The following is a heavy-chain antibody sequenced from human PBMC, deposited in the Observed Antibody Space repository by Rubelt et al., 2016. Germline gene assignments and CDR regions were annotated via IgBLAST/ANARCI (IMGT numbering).Heavy chain of an antibody. D-gene: IGHD5-24*01. Sequence: AMHWVRQAPGKGLEWVALMSSDGSKTYYADSVKGRFTISRDNSKNTLYLQMNSLRAEDTAVYYCARVSRWLQHYYYYYGMDVWGQGTTVTVSS. CDR1: A. J-gene: IGHJ6*02. V-gene: IGHV3-30*04. CDR2: MSSDGSKT. CDR3: ARVSRWLQHYYYYYGMDV.